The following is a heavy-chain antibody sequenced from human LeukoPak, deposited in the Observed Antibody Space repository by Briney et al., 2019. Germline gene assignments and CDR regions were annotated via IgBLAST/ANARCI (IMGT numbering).Heavy chain of an antibody. CDR3: AVYCRGGSCSNRNFDY. V-gene: IGHV1-2*02. CDR2: INPNSGGT. D-gene: IGHD2-15*01. Sequence: ASVKVSCKASGYTFTGYYMHWVRQAPGQGLEWMGWINPNSGGTNYAQKFRGRVTMTRDTSISTAYMELSRLRSDDTAVYYCAVYCRGGSCSNRNFDYWGQGTLVTVSS. J-gene: IGHJ4*02. CDR1: GYTFTGYY.